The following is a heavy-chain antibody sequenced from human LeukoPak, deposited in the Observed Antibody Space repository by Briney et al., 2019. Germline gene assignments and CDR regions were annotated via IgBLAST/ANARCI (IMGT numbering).Heavy chain of an antibody. J-gene: IGHJ4*02. D-gene: IGHD5-24*01. CDR1: GYSISSGYY. V-gene: IGHV3-53*01. CDR3: TRTIPPAH. Sequence: ETLSLTCTVSGYSISSGYYWGWIRQPPGKGLDWVSVIYRSGGTYFADSVKGRFTISRDDSQNTVSLQMNNLRAEDTAVYYCTRTIPPAHWGQGTLVTVSS. CDR2: IYRSGGT.